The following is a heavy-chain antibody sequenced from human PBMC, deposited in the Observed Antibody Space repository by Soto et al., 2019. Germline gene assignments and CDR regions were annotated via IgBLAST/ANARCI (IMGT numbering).Heavy chain of an antibody. Sequence: QVQLVESGGGVVQPGRSLRLSCAASGFTFSSYGMHWVRQAPDKGLEWVAVISYDGSNKYYADSVKGRFTISRDNSKNTLYLQMNSLRAEDTAVYYCAKDPRLDILTGPFDYWGQGTLVTVSS. CDR1: GFTFSSYG. D-gene: IGHD3-9*01. CDR3: AKDPRLDILTGPFDY. J-gene: IGHJ4*02. V-gene: IGHV3-30*18. CDR2: ISYDGSNK.